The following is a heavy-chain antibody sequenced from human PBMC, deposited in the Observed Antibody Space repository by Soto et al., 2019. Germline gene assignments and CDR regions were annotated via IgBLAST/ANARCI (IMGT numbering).Heavy chain of an antibody. CDR2: SRNKANSYST. V-gene: IGHV3-72*01. CDR3: SRFSGSYTRGLDY. Sequence: EVQLVASGGGLVQPGGSLRLSCAASGFTFSDHYMDWVRQAPGKGLEWVVRSRNKANSYSTEYAASVKGRFNISRDESKNSLYLQMNSLKTADTAVYYCSRFSGSYTRGLDYWGQGTLVSVSS. J-gene: IGHJ4*02. D-gene: IGHD1-26*01. CDR1: GFTFSDHY.